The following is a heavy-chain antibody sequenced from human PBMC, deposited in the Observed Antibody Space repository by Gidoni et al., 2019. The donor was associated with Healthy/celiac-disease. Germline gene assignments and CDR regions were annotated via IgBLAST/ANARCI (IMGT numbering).Heavy chain of an antibody. CDR1: GFTFSSYS. CDR2: ISSSSSYI. D-gene: IGHD3-10*01. CDR3: AREIYYGSGSATYYFDY. Sequence: EVQLVESGGGLVKPGGSLSLSCAASGFTFSSYSMNWVRQAPGKGLEWVSSISSSSSYIYYADSVKGRFTISRENAKNSLYLKMNSRGAEDTAVYYCAREIYYGSGSATYYFDYWGQGTLVTVSS. J-gene: IGHJ4*02. V-gene: IGHV3-21*01.